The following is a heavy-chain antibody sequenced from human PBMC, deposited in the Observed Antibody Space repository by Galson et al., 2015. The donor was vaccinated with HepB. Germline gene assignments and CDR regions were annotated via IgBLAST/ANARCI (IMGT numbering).Heavy chain of an antibody. V-gene: IGHV3-23*01. J-gene: IGHJ4*02. D-gene: IGHD3-10*01. Sequence: SLRLSCAASGFTFSNYGMSWVRQAPGKGLECVSSISRSGSTKNADSVKGRFTISRDNSKSTLYLQMNSLRAEDTAIYYCAKESLGELHRIYYFDHWGQGTLVPVSS. CDR3: AKESLGELHRIYYFDH. CDR2: ISRSGST. CDR1: GFTFSNYG.